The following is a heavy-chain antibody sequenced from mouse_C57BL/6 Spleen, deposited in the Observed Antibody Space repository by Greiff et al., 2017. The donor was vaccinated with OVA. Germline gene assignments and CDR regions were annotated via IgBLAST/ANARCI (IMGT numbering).Heavy chain of an antibody. J-gene: IGHJ2*01. CDR1: GFTFSSYG. V-gene: IGHV5-6*02. Sequence: EVKLVESGGDLVKPGGSLKLSCAASGFTFSSYGMSWVRQTPDKRLEWVATISSGGSYTYYPDSVKGRFTISRDNAKNTLYLQMSSLKSEDTAMYYCARQGVVRYFDYWGQGTTLTVSS. D-gene: IGHD1-3*01. CDR2: ISSGGSYT. CDR3: ARQGVVRYFDY.